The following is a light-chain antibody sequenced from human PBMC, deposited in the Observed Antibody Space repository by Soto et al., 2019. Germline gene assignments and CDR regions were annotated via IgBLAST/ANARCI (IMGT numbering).Light chain of an antibody. Sequence: DIQLTQSPSFLSASVGDRVTITCRASQGISSYLAWYQQKPGKAPKLLIYAASTLQSGVPSRFSGSGSGTEVTLTISSLQPEDFATYYCQQLNSYPRMYTFGQGTKLEIK. J-gene: IGKJ2*01. CDR2: AAS. CDR3: QQLNSYPRMYT. V-gene: IGKV1-9*01. CDR1: QGISSY.